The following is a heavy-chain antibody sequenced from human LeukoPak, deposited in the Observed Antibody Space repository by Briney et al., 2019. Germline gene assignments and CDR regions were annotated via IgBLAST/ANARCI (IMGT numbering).Heavy chain of an antibody. V-gene: IGHV4-39*01. CDR1: GGSISSGSYY. CDR3: ARHPNSGDSGDLDY. Sequence: SETLSLTCTVSGGSISSGSYYWGWIRQPPGKGLEWIGSVYYSGSTYQNPSLKSRVTVSVDTSNNQFSLKLSSVTAADTAVYYCARHPNSGDSGDLDYWGQGTLVTVSS. CDR2: VYYSGST. D-gene: IGHD4-23*01. J-gene: IGHJ4*02.